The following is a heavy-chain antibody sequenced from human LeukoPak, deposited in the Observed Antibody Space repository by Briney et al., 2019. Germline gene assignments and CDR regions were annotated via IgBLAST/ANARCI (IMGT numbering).Heavy chain of an antibody. Sequence: NHGESLKISCKGSGYSFTSYWIGWVRQMPGKGVGWIVIIYPGDSDTRYSPSFQGQGTISADKSISTAYLQWSSLKASDTAMYYCARRGPGDSSGWTAGAPENNFDYWGQGTLVTVSS. V-gene: IGHV5-51*01. D-gene: IGHD6-19*01. CDR3: ARRGPGDSSGWTAGAPENNFDY. CDR2: IYPGDSDT. J-gene: IGHJ4*02. CDR1: GYSFTSYW.